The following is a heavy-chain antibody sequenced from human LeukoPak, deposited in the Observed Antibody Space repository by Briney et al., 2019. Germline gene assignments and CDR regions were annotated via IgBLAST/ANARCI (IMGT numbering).Heavy chain of an antibody. CDR1: GGSISSYY. CDR3: ARGHDYFDY. J-gene: IGHJ4*02. Sequence: SETLSLTCTVSGGSISSYYWSWIRQPPGKGLEWIGYIYYSGSTNYNPSLKSRVTISVDTSKNQFSLKLSSVTAADTAVYHCARGHDYFDYWGQGTLVTVSS. CDR2: IYYSGST. V-gene: IGHV4-59*01.